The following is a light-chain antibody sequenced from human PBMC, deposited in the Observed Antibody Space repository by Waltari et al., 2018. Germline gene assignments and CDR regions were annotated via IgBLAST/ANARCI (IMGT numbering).Light chain of an antibody. CDR3: QSADSTNTYVI. CDR2: QDP. V-gene: IGLV3-25*03. Sequence: SYELTQPPSVSVSPGQTAKITCSGDTLPKQYAYWYQQKPGQAPVVVIYQDPQRPSGIPGGFTGSSSGTTFTLTISDVQAADEAVYHCQSADSTNTYVIFGGGTQLTVL. J-gene: IGLJ2*01. CDR1: TLPKQY.